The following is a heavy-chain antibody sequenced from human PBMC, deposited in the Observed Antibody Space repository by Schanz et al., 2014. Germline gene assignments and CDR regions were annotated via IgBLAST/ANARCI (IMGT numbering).Heavy chain of an antibody. V-gene: IGHV3-23*01. CDR2: ISGSGGST. D-gene: IGHD3-10*01. CDR3: ARIGGSVFDY. Sequence: EVQLLESGGGLVQPGGSLRLSCAASGFTFSSYAMSWVRQAPGKGLEWVSAISGSGGSTYYADSVKGRFTISRDNFKGALYLQMNSLRAEDTAVYYCARIGGSVFDYWAQGTLVTVSS. CDR1: GFTFSSYA. J-gene: IGHJ4*02.